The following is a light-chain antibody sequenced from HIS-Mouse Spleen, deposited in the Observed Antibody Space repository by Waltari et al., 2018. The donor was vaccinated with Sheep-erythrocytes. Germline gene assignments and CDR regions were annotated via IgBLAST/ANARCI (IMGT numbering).Light chain of an antibody. V-gene: IGKV3-11*01. CDR2: DAS. Sequence: EIVLTQSPATLSLSPGERATLSSRASQSVSSYLAWYQQKPGQAPRLLIYDASNRATGIPARFSGSGSGTDFTLTISSLEPEDFAVYYCQQRSNWPQPWTFGQGTKVEIK. CDR3: QQRSNWPQPWT. CDR1: QSVSSY. J-gene: IGKJ1*01.